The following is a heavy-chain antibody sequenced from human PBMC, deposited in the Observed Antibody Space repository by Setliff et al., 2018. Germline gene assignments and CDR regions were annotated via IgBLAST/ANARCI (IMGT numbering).Heavy chain of an antibody. D-gene: IGHD2-21*01. V-gene: IGHV1-8*01. Sequence: ASVKVSCKASRYTFTSYDINWVRQATGQGLEWMGWMNPNSGNTGYAQKFQGRVTMTRNTSISTAYMELSSLRSEDTAVYYCARGDFDSYFPLNAFDIWGQGTMVTVSS. CDR3: ARGDFDSYFPLNAFDI. CDR1: RYTFTSYD. CDR2: MNPNSGNT. J-gene: IGHJ3*02.